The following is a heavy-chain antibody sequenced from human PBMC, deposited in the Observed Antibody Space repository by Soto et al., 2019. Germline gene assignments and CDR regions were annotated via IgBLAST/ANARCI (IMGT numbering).Heavy chain of an antibody. Sequence: GGSLRLSCAASGFTFSSYGMHWVRQAPGKGLEWVAVISYDGSNKYYADSVKGRFTISRDNAKNSLYLQMNSLRAEDTAVYYCARDYLSEGDYVAGIFDYWGQGTLVTVSS. CDR1: GFTFSSYG. J-gene: IGHJ4*02. CDR2: ISYDGSNK. CDR3: ARDYLSEGDYVAGIFDY. D-gene: IGHD4-17*01. V-gene: IGHV3-30*03.